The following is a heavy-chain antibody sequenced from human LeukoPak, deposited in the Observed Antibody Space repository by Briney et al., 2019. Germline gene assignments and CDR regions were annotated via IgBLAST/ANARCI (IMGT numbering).Heavy chain of an antibody. Sequence: GGSLRLSCAASGFTFSSYAMSWVRQAPGKGVEWVSHISVSSSTIYYADSVKGRFTISRDNAKNSLYLQMNNLRAEDTAVYYCAKDSGTYWVDYYYMDVWGKGTTVTVSS. CDR2: ISVSSSTI. V-gene: IGHV3-48*04. D-gene: IGHD1-26*01. J-gene: IGHJ6*03. CDR1: GFTFSSYA. CDR3: AKDSGTYWVDYYYMDV.